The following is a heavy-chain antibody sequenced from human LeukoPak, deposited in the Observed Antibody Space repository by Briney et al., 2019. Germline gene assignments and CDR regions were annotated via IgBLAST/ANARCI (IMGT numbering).Heavy chain of an antibody. J-gene: IGHJ4*02. CDR2: IWYDGSNK. V-gene: IGHV3-33*03. Sequence: GRSLRLSCAASGFTFSSYGMHWVRQAPGKGLEWVAVIWYDGSNKYYADSVKGRFTISRDNAKNSLYLQMNSLRAEDTAVYYCASGTAYGFSVYWGQGTLVTVSS. CDR1: GFTFSSYG. CDR3: ASGTAYGFSVY. D-gene: IGHD4-17*01.